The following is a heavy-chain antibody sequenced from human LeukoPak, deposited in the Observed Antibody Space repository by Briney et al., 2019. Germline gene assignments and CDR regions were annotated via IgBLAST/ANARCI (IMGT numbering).Heavy chain of an antibody. CDR3: ARGGVWYYYYGMDV. J-gene: IGHJ6*02. Sequence: PSETLSLTCGVYGGSFSGSYWSWIRQPPGKGLEWIGEINEGGSTNYNPSLESRVTISVDTSKNQFSLKLTSLTAADTAVYYCARGGVWYYYYGMDVWGQGTTVTVSS. CDR2: INEGGST. V-gene: IGHV4-34*01. D-gene: IGHD3-16*01. CDR1: GGSFSGSY.